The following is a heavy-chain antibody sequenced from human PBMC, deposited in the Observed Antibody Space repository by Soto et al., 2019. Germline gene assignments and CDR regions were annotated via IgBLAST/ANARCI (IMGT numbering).Heavy chain of an antibody. V-gene: IGHV1-46*01. CDR1: GYTFTSYY. Sequence: ASVKVSCKASGYTFTSYYMHWVRQAPGQGLEWMGIINPSGGSTSYAQKFQGRVTITRDTSTSTVYMELSSLRSEDTAVYYCARDGSTSFYYYYGMDVWGQGTTVTVSS. CDR2: INPSGGST. J-gene: IGHJ6*02. D-gene: IGHD2-2*01. CDR3: ARDGSTSFYYYYGMDV.